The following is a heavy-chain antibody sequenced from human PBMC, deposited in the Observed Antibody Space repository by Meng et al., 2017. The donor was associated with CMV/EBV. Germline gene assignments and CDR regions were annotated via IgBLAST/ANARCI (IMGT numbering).Heavy chain of an antibody. V-gene: IGHV4-34*01. D-gene: IGHD3-10*01. CDR2: INHSGST. CDR1: GGSFSGYC. J-gene: IGHJ4*02. CDR3: ARESMVRGED. Sequence: QVELEPWGVGLLKLSASLSLTCAVNGGSFSGYCWCWIRQPPGKGLEWIGEINHSGSTNYNPSLKSRVTISVDTSKNQFSLKLSSVTAADTAVYYCARESMVRGEDWGQGTLVTVSS.